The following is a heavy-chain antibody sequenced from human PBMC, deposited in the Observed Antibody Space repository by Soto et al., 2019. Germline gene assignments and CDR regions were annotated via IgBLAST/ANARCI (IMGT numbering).Heavy chain of an antibody. CDR3: ARVWGYYFDY. V-gene: IGHV4-39*07. D-gene: IGHD2-21*01. CDR1: GDSISSVAHY. Sequence: SETLSLTCSVSGDSISSVAHYWTWIRQPPGKGLEWIGSIYYSGSTNYNPSLKSRVTISVDTSKNQFSLRLSSVTAADTAVYYCARVWGYYFDYWGQGTLVTVS. CDR2: IYYSGST. J-gene: IGHJ4*02.